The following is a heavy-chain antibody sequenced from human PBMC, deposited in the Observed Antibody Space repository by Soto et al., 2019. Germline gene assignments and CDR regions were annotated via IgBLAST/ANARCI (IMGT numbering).Heavy chain of an antibody. Sequence: QVQLVQSGAEVKKPGSSVKVSCTASGGTFSSYAISWVRQAPGQGLEWMGGIIPIFGTANYAQKFQGRVTITADESTSTAYMELSSLRSEDTAVYYCAREYVVVVAATRYYYYGMDVWGQGTTVTVSS. CDR3: AREYVVVVAATRYYYYGMDV. J-gene: IGHJ6*02. D-gene: IGHD2-15*01. CDR2: IIPIFGTA. V-gene: IGHV1-69*01. CDR1: GGTFSSYA.